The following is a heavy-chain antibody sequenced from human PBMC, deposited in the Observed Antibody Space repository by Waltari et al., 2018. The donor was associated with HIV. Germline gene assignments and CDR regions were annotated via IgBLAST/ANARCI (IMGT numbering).Heavy chain of an antibody. V-gene: IGHV3-9*01. D-gene: IGHD6-19*01. J-gene: IGHJ4*02. CDR3: AKDTHSSGWYGELVY. Sequence: EVQLVASGGGLVQPGRSLRLSCAAAGFTFVDYAMHWVRQAPGKGLEWVSGISWNSGSTGYADSVKGRFTISRDNAKNSLYLQMNSLRAEDTALYYCAKDTHSSGWYGELVYWGQGTLVTVSS. CDR2: ISWNSGST. CDR1: GFTFVDYA.